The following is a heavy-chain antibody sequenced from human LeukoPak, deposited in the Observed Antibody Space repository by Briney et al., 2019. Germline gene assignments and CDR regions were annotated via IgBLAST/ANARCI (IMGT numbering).Heavy chain of an antibody. V-gene: IGHV4-39*01. J-gene: IGHJ4*02. Sequence: PSETLSLTCTVSGGSISSSSYYWGWIRQPPGKGLEWIGSIYYSGSTYYNPSLKSRVTISVDTSKNQFSLKLSSVTAADTAVYYCARHSRHYDYVWGSYRYTRDPYYFDYWGQGTLVTVSS. CDR3: ARHSRHYDYVWGSYRYTRDPYYFDY. CDR2: IYYSGST. CDR1: GGSISSSSYY. D-gene: IGHD3-16*02.